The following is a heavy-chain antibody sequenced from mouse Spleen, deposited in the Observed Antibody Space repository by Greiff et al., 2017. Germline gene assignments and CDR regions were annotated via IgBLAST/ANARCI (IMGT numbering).Heavy chain of an antibody. D-gene: IGHD2-3*01. CDR1: GFTFSDYG. J-gene: IGHJ4*01. CDR3: ARGDDGYYAYYAMDY. V-gene: IGHV5-17*01. CDR2: ISSGSSTI. Sequence: LVESGGGLVKPGGSLKLSCAASGFTFSDYGMHWVRQAPEKGLEWVAYISSGSSTIYYADTVKGRFTISRDNAKNTLFLQMTSLRSEDTAMYYCARGDDGYYAYYAMDYWGQGTSVTVSS.